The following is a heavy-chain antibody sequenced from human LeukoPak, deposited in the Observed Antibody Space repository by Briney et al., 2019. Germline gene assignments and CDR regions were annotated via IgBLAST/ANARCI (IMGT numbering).Heavy chain of an antibody. CDR1: GGSISSSSYY. D-gene: IGHD3-22*01. CDR2: IYYSGTT. V-gene: IGHV4-39*07. CDR3: ARDPAMKVAVTTGGFDY. Sequence: PSETLSLTCTVSGGSISSSSYYWGWIRQPPGKGLEWIGSIYYSGTTYYNPSLKSRVAISADTSKNQFSLKLSSVTAADTAVYYCARDPAMKVAVTTGGFDYWGQGTLVTVSS. J-gene: IGHJ4*02.